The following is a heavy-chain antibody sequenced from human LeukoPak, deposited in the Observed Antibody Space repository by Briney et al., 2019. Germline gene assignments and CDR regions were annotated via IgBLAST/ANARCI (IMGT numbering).Heavy chain of an antibody. CDR2: ISSSSSYI. CDR3: ARDRKKNYYDSSGYYWFDP. CDR1: GFTFSSYS. V-gene: IGHV3-21*01. Sequence: GGPLRLSCAASGFTFSSYSMNWVRQAPGKGLEWVSSISSSSSYIYYADSVKGRFTISRDNAKNSLYLQMNSLRAEDTAVYYCARDRKKNYYDSSGYYWFDPWGQGTLVTVSS. J-gene: IGHJ5*02. D-gene: IGHD3-22*01.